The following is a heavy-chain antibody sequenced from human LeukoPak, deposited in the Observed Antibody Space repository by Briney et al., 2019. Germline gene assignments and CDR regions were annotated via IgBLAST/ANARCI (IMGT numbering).Heavy chain of an antibody. D-gene: IGHD3-10*01. CDR3: ARGYGSGSYYPLDY. CDR1: GGSFSGYY. CDR2: INHSGST. V-gene: IGHV4-34*01. Sequence: SETLSLTCAVYGGSFSGYYWSWIRQPLGKGLEWIGEINHSGSTNYNPSLKSRVTISVDTSKNQFSLKLSSVTAADTAVYYCARGYGSGSYYPLDYWGQGTLVTVSS. J-gene: IGHJ4*02.